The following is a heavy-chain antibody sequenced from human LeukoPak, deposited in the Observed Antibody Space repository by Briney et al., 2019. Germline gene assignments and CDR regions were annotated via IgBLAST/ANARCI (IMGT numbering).Heavy chain of an antibody. V-gene: IGHV3-30*02. CDR2: IRYDGSNK. Sequence: GGSLRLSCAAPGLTFSSYGMHWVRQAPGKGLEWVAFIRYDGSNKHYADSVKGRFTISRDNSKNTLYLQMNSLRAEDTAVYYCAKDNYIYVWGSYRESDYFDYWGQRTLVTVSS. CDR3: AKDNYIYVWGSYRESDYFDY. CDR1: GLTFSSYG. D-gene: IGHD3-16*02. J-gene: IGHJ4*02.